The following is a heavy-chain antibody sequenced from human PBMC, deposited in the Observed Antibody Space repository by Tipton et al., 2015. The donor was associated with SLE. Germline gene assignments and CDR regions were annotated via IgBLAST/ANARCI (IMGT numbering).Heavy chain of an antibody. V-gene: IGHV3-30-3*01. J-gene: IGHJ4*02. CDR2: ISYDGSNK. D-gene: IGHD1-26*01. Sequence: SLRLSCAASGFTFSSYAMHWVRQAPGKGLEWVAVISYDGSNKYYADSVKGRFTISRDNSKNTLYLQMNSLRAEDTAVYYCASGISASFDYWGQGTLVTVSS. CDR3: ASGISASFDY. CDR1: GFTFSSYA.